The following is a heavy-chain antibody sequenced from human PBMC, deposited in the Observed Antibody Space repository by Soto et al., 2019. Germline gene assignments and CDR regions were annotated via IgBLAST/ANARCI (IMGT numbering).Heavy chain of an antibody. V-gene: IGHV3-73*02. Sequence: EVQLVESGGGLVQPGESLKLSCATSGFTFSGCVMHWVRQASGKGLEWVGHIRNKANNYAAAYAGSLKGRFTITRDDSKNTAYLQMDTLKTEDTAVYYCARSYGDDYYFGLDVWGQGTTVTVSS. CDR3: ARSYGDDYYFGLDV. J-gene: IGHJ6*02. D-gene: IGHD4-17*01. CDR2: IRNKANNYAA. CDR1: GFTFSGCV.